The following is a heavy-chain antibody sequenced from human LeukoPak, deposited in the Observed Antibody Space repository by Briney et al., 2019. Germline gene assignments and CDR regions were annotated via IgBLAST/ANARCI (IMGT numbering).Heavy chain of an antibody. J-gene: IGHJ4*02. D-gene: IGHD3-22*01. CDR3: ATGYDRSGYPLDY. CDR1: GGSISSGSYY. CDR2: RYYSGNT. V-gene: IGHV4-39*01. Sequence: SETLSLTCTVSGGSISSGSYYWGWIRQPPGKGLEWIGSRYYSGNTYYNPSLKSRVTIYVDAFKNQFSLKLSSVTAADTAVYYCATGYDRSGYPLDYWGQGTLVTVSP.